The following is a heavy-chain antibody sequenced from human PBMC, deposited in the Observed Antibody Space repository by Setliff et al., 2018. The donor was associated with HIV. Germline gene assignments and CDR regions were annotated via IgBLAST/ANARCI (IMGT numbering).Heavy chain of an antibody. J-gene: IGHJ4*02. CDR3: ARVVGAYFDSSGYYYSYYFDY. V-gene: IGHV3-21*01. Sequence: GGSLRLSCAASGFTFSSYSMNWVRQAPGKGLEWVSSISSSSSYIYYADSVKGRFTISRDNAKNSLYLQMNSLRAEDTAVYYCARVVGAYFDSSGYYYSYYFDYWGQGTLVTVSS. CDR1: GFTFSSYS. D-gene: IGHD3-22*01. CDR2: ISSSSSYI.